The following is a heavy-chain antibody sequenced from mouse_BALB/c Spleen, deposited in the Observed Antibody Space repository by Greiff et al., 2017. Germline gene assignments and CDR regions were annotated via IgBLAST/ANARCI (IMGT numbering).Heavy chain of an antibody. CDR3: ARGDYGSSLFAY. CDR2: ISYSGST. J-gene: IGHJ3*01. D-gene: IGHD1-1*01. CDR1: GYSITSDYA. Sequence: EVKLVESGPGLVKPSQSLSLTCTVTGYSITSDYAWNWIRQFPGNKLEWMGYISYSGSTSYNPSLKSRISITRDTSKNQFFLQLNSVTTEDTATYYCARGDYGSSLFAYWGQGTLVTVSA. V-gene: IGHV3-2*02.